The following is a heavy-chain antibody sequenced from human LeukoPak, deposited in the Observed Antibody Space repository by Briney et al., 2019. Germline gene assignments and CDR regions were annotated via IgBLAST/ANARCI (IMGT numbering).Heavy chain of an antibody. D-gene: IGHD4-11*01. V-gene: IGHV3-23*01. CDR3: AKGMTTGY. Sequence: ETLSLTCAVYGGSFSGYYWSWIRQPPGKGLEWVSVISGSDGRTYYVDSVKGRFTISRDNSKNTLYLQMNSLREEDTAIYYCAKGMTTGYWGQGTLVTVSS. CDR1: GGSFSGYY. CDR2: ISGSDGRT. J-gene: IGHJ4*02.